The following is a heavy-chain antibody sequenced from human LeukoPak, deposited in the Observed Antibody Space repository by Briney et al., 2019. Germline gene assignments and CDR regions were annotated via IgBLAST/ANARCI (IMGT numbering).Heavy chain of an antibody. V-gene: IGHV3-21*01. Sequence: PGGPLRLSCAASGFTFSSYSMNWLRQPPGKVLEWVAFISSSISYIYYAASVKGRLTISRDNAKNSLYLQMNSLRAEDTAVYYCARAETIQAYFDYWGQGTLVTVSS. D-gene: IGHD1-1*01. J-gene: IGHJ4*02. CDR3: ARAETIQAYFDY. CDR1: GFTFSSYS. CDR2: ISSSISYI.